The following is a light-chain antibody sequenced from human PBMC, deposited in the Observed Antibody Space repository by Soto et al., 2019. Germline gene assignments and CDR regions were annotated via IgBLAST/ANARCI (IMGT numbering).Light chain of an antibody. CDR3: CSYVGSYILV. Sequence: QSALTQPRSVSGSPGQSVTISCTGTSSDVGGYNYVSWYQQYPGKAPKLITYDVDKRPSGVPDRFSGSKSGNTASLTISGLQAEDEADYYCCSYVGSYILVFGGGTKLTVL. J-gene: IGLJ2*01. CDR1: SSDVGGYNY. CDR2: DVD. V-gene: IGLV2-11*01.